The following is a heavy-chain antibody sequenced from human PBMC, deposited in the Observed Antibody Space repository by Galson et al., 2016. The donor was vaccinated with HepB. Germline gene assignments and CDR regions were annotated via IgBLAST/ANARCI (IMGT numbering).Heavy chain of an antibody. CDR1: GYSFLSHD. J-gene: IGHJ6*01. CDR2: MNPNSGDT. D-gene: IGHD4-23*01. V-gene: IGHV1-8*01. Sequence: SVKVSCKASGYSFLSHDIDWIRQTTGQGLEWMGWMNPNSGDTYYAKKFQGRVNMTRNIAMTTAYMELTSLRSDDTAVYYCARGRSPVDYGGVSDGMDLWGQGTTGTVSS. CDR3: ARGRSPVDYGGVSDGMDL.